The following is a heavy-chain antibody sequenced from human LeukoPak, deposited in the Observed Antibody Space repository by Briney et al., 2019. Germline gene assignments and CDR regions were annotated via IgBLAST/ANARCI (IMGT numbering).Heavy chain of an antibody. CDR3: ARDQGFLVPRDYFDY. D-gene: IGHD3-3*01. CDR2: ISYDGSNK. Sequence: GGSLRLSCAASGFTFSSYAMHGVRQAPGKGLEWVAVISYDGSNKYYADSVKGRFTISRDNSKNTLYLQMNSLRAEDTAVYYCARDQGFLVPRDYFDYWGQGTLVTVSS. J-gene: IGHJ4*02. V-gene: IGHV3-30-3*01. CDR1: GFTFSSYA.